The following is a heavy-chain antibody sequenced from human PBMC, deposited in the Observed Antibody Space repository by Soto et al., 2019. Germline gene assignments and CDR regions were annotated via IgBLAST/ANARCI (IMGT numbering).Heavy chain of an antibody. CDR3: TIAAYCSGATCYSGYNWFHP. D-gene: IGHD2-2*01. CDR2: FDPENDET. CDR1: GYTLSEVA. J-gene: IGHJ5*02. Sequence: ASVKVSCKVSGYTLSEVAIHWVRQTPGEGLEWIGGFDPENDETSYAQNFQGRVTLTEDTSTDTAYLELSGLRSEDTAIYYCTIAAYCSGATCYSGYNWFHPWGQGSLVTVS. V-gene: IGHV1-24*01.